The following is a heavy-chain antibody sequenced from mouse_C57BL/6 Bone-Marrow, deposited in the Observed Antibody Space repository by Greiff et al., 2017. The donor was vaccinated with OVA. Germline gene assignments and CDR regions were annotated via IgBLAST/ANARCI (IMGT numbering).Heavy chain of an antibody. CDR2: IWTGGGT. V-gene: IGHV2-9-1*01. D-gene: IGHD1-1*01. CDR3: ARKPLYYYGSSHYWYFDV. Sequence: VQLQESGPGLVAPSQSLSITCTVSGFSLTSYAISWVRQPPGKGLEWLGVIWTGGGTNYNSALKSRLSISKDNSKSQVFLKMNSLQTDDTARYYCARKPLYYYGSSHYWYFDVWGTGTTVTVSS. CDR1: GFSLTSYA. J-gene: IGHJ1*03.